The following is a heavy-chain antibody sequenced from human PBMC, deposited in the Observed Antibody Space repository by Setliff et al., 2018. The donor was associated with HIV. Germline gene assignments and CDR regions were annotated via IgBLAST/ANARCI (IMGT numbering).Heavy chain of an antibody. V-gene: IGHV4-59*01. D-gene: IGHD3-10*01. CDR1: GGSISSYY. J-gene: IGHJ4*02. CDR3: ARIAWKQGAVGSFCDY. CDR2: IYHSGFT. Sequence: SETLSLTCAVSGGSISSYYWSWIRQSPETGLEWIGYIYHSGFTSCNPSLKSRVTMSMDMSKHLFSLNLSSVTAADSAVYYCARIAWKQGAVGSFCDYWGQGGLVTVSS.